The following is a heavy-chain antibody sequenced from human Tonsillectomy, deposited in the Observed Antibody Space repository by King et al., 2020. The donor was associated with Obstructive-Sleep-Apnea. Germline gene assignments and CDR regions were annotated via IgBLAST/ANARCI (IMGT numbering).Heavy chain of an antibody. V-gene: IGHV3-23*04. D-gene: IGHD2-2*01. J-gene: IGHJ1*01. CDR3: AKSIPAAMIIYFQH. Sequence: VQLVESGGGLVQPGGSLRLSCAASGFTFSSYVMSWVRQAPGKGLEGVSAIIGSGGSTYFADSVKGRFTISRDNSKNTLYLQMNSLRAEDTAVYYCAKSIPAAMIIYFQHWGQGTLVTVSS. CDR1: GFTFSSYV. CDR2: IIGSGGST.